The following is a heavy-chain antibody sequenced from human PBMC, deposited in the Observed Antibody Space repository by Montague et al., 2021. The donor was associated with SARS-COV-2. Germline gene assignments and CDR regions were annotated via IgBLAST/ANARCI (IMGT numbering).Heavy chain of an antibody. V-gene: IGHV4-39*02. CDR3: AREDGGDWYFDL. J-gene: IGHJ2*01. CDR1: GGSISSSGYY. CDR2: IYYSGTT. D-gene: IGHD2-15*01. Sequence: SETLSLTCTVSGGSISSSGYYWDWIRQPPGKGLEWIGYIYYSGTTFYNPSLRSRVTMSVDTSKNQFSLKLSSVTAADTAVFYCAREDGGDWYFDLWGRGTLVTVSS.